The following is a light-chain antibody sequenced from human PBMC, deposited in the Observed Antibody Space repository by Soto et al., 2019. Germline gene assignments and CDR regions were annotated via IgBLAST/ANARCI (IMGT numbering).Light chain of an antibody. V-gene: IGKV1-33*01. Sequence: DLQMTQSPSSLSASVGDRVTITCQASQDISNYLNWNQQKPGKAPKLLIYDASNLETGVPSRFSGSGSGTDFTFTITSLQPEDIATYYCQQYDNLLALTFGGGTKVEIK. CDR2: DAS. J-gene: IGKJ4*01. CDR1: QDISNY. CDR3: QQYDNLLALT.